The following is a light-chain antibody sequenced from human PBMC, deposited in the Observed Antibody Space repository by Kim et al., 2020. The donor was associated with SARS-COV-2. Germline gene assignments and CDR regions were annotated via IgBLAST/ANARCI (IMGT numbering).Light chain of an antibody. J-gene: IGKJ4*01. CDR3: QQRSILLS. Sequence: EVVLTQSPATLSLSPGDRATLSCRASQNINTYVAWYQQKPGQAPRLLIYDTSSRATGIPARFSGSGSGTDFTLTISCLEPEDFAVYYCQQRSILLSFGGGTKVDIK. CDR1: QNINTY. CDR2: DTS. V-gene: IGKV3-11*01.